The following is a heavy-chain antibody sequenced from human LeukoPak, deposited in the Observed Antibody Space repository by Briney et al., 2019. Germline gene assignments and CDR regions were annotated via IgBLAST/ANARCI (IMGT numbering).Heavy chain of an antibody. CDR1: GGSISSHY. D-gene: IGHD3-22*01. CDR2: IYYSGST. CDR3: ARAPRRSSGYYMDG. V-gene: IGHV4-59*11. Sequence: SETLSLTCTVSGGSISSHYWSWIRQPPGKGLEWIGYIYYSGSTNYNPSLKSRVTISVDTSKNQFSLKLSSVTAADTAVYYCARAPRRSSGYYMDGWGKGTTVTVSS. J-gene: IGHJ6*03.